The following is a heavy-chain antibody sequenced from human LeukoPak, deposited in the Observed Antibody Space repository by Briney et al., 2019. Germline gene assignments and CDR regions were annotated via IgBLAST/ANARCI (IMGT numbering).Heavy chain of an antibody. D-gene: IGHD3-10*01. V-gene: IGHV4-59*01. CDR2: TFHTGRT. CDR1: GGSIRSYY. CDR3: ARVHTGSYDY. J-gene: IGHJ4*02. Sequence: PSETLSLTCSVSGGSIRSYYWSWIRQPPGKGLEWIGYTFHTGRTNYNPSLKSRVTISVDTSKNQFSLKLSSVTAADTAVYYCARVHTGSYDYWGQGTLVTVSS.